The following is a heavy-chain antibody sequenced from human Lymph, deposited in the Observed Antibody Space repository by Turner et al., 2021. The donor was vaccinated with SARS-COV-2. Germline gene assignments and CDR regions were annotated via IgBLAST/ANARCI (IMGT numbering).Heavy chain of an antibody. CDR2: MNPNSGNT. D-gene: IGHD3-22*01. V-gene: IGHV1-8*01. CDR1: GYTFTSYD. CDR3: ARGKHDYYDSSGYYYEWFDP. J-gene: IGHJ5*02. Sequence: QVQLVQSGAEVKKPGASVKVPCQASGYTFTSYDINWVRQATGQGLEWMGWMNPNSGNTGYAQKFQGRVTMTRNTSISTAYMELSSLRSEDTAVYYCARGKHDYYDSSGYYYEWFDPWGQGTLVTVSS.